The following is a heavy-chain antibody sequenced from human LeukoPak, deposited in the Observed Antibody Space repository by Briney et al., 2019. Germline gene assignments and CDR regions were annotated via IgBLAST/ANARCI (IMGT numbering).Heavy chain of an antibody. D-gene: IGHD6-13*01. J-gene: IGHJ4*02. CDR1: GFTFSSYW. Sequence: GGSLRLSCAASGFTFSSYWMSWVRQAPGKGLEWVSYISSSGSTIYYADSVKGRFTISRDNAKNSLYLQMNSLRAEDTAVYYCARASSSWYYFDYWGQGTLVTVSS. CDR2: ISSSGSTI. V-gene: IGHV3-48*04. CDR3: ARASSSWYYFDY.